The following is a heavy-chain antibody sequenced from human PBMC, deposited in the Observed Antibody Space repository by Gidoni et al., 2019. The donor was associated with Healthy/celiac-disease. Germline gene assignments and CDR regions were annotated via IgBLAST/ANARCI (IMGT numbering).Heavy chain of an antibody. CDR1: GGSISSYY. V-gene: IGHV4-59*08. CDR2: IYYSGST. Sequence: QVQLQESGPGLVKPSETLSLTCTVSGGSISSYYWSWIRQPPGKGLEWIGYIYYSGSTNYNPSLKSRVTISVDTSKNQFSLKLSSVTAADTAVYYCARHVLWWSSGSAVTYYYGMDVWGQGTTVTVSS. D-gene: IGHD2-15*01. J-gene: IGHJ6*02. CDR3: ARHVLWWSSGSAVTYYYGMDV.